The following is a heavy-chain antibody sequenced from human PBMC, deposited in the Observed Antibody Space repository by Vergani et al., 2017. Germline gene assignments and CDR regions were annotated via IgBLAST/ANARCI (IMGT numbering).Heavy chain of an antibody. CDR3: ARLSXDTTPYLQGGYDC. D-gene: IGHD2-15*01. CDR1: GFTFSACP. CDR2: ISARYPST. Sequence: VQLVESGGNVVQSGTSLRLSCAASGFTFSACPMTWVRQAPGKGLEWVSAISARYPSTYYADSVKGRFTISRDNSKNMLYLQMNSLRAEDTAVYYCARLSXDTTPYLQGGYDCWGQGTLVSVSS. J-gene: IGHJ4*02. V-gene: IGHV3-23*04.